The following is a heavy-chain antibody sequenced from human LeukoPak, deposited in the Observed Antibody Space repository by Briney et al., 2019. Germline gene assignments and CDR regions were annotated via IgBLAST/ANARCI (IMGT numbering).Heavy chain of an antibody. D-gene: IGHD6-19*01. J-gene: IGHJ3*02. Sequence: GGSLRLSCVASGFTVSSNYMSWVRQAPGKGLEWVSVIYSGGSTYYADSVKGRFTISRDNSKNTLYLQMNSLRAEDTAVYYCARDGGAVAGTVDAFDIWGQGTMVTVSS. CDR2: IYSGGST. V-gene: IGHV3-66*01. CDR3: ARDGGAVAGTVDAFDI. CDR1: GFTVSSNY.